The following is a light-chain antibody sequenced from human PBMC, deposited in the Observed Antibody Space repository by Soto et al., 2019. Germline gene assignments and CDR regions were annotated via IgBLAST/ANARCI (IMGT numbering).Light chain of an antibody. J-gene: IGLJ2*01. CDR1: SSDVGSYNL. Sequence: QSVLTQPASVSGSPGQSITISCTGTSSDVGSYNLVSWYQQHPGKAPKLMIYEGSERPSGVSNRFSGSKSGNTASLTISGLQAEDEADYYCCSYADTTVVFGGGTKLTVL. CDR2: EGS. V-gene: IGLV2-23*01. CDR3: CSYADTTVV.